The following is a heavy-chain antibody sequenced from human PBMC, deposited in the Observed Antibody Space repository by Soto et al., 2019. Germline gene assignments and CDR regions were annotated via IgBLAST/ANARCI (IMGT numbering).Heavy chain of an antibody. J-gene: IGHJ5*02. CDR2: LNTYGNT. Sequence: SETLSLTCTVSGGSITSDNYRWSWIRQPAGKGLEWIGRLNTYGNTHYNPSLKSRVTVSVDTSRNQFFLTLRSVTAADSAVYHCGRESGETWDYEASWGQGTPVTVS. V-gene: IGHV4-61*02. CDR3: GRESGETWDYEAS. D-gene: IGHD1-7*01. CDR1: GGSITSDNYR.